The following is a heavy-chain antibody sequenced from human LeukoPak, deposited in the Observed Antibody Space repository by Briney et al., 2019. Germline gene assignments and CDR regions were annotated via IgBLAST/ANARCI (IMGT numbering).Heavy chain of an antibody. CDR1: GFTFSSYS. D-gene: IGHD4-17*01. CDR3: ARVWEPGDYTAFDI. V-gene: IGHV3-21*01. Sequence: GGSLRLYCAASGFTFSSYSMNWVRQAPGKGLEWVSSISSSSRYIYYADSVKGRFTISRDNAKNSLYLQMNSLRAEDTAVYYCARVWEPGDYTAFDIWGQGTMVTVSS. J-gene: IGHJ3*02. CDR2: ISSSSRYI.